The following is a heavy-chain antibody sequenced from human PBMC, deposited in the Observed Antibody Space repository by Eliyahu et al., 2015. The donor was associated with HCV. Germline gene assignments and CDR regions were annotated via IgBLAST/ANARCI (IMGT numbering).Heavy chain of an antibody. CDR3: ARSPGRSYYYDSSGYCLGCDWDY. CDR1: FSSYA. J-gene: IGHJ4*02. V-gene: IGHV3-23*01. D-gene: IGHD3-22*01. Sequence: FSSYAMSWVRQAPGKGLEWVSAISGSGGSTYYADSVKGRFTISRDNSKNTLYLQMNSLRAEDTAVYYCARSPGRSYYYDSSGYCLGCDWDYWGQGTLVTVSS. CDR2: ISGSGGST.